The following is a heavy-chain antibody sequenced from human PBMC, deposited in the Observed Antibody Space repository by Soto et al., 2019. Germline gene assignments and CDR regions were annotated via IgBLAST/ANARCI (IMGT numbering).Heavy chain of an antibody. V-gene: IGHV4-31*03. CDR2: IYYSGST. Sequence: SETLSLTCTVSGGSISRGGYYWSWIRQHPGKGLEWIGYIYYSGSTYYNPSLKSRVTISVDTSKNQFSLKLSSVTAADTAVYYCASLTGTPPWFDPWGQGTLVTVSS. D-gene: IGHD1-7*01. J-gene: IGHJ5*02. CDR3: ASLTGTPPWFDP. CDR1: GGSISRGGYY.